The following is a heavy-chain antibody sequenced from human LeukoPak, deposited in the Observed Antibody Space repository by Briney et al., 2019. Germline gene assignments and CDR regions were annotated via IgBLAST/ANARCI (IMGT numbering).Heavy chain of an antibody. CDR3: ARLPTTTVTSRFDY. J-gene: IGHJ4*02. CDR2: IYYSGST. D-gene: IGHD4-17*01. V-gene: IGHV4-59*01. CDR1: GGSISSYY. Sequence: PSETLSLTCTVSGGSISSYYWNWIRQPPGEGLEWIGYIYYSGSTNYNPSLKSRVTISVDTSKNHFSLKLSSVTAADTAIYYCARLPTTTVTSRFDYWGQGTLVTVSS.